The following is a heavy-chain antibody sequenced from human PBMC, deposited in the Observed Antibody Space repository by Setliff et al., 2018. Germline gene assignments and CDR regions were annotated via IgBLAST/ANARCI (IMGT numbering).Heavy chain of an antibody. D-gene: IGHD2-8*02. J-gene: IGHJ4*02. CDR1: GGSISSSSYY. Sequence: SETLSLTCTVSGGSISSSSYYWGWIRQPPGKGLEWVGEINHSGSTNYNPSLKSRVTISVDTSKNQFSLKLSSVTAADTALYYCTVYNTGSSKDHYWGQGTPVTVS. CDR3: TVYNTGSSKDHY. CDR2: INHSGST. V-gene: IGHV4-39*07.